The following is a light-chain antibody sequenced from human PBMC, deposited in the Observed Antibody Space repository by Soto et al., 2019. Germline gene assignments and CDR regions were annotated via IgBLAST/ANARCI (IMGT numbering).Light chain of an antibody. J-gene: IGKJ4*01. CDR1: QDIGNA. Sequence: DIQMTQSPSSLSASVGDRVSITCRASQDIGNALGWFQQKPGEGPKRLIYQASTLQGGVPSRFSGSGSGTEFTLTVSSLQPEDFATYYCLQHHNYPLTFGGGTKVEI. CDR2: QAS. CDR3: LQHHNYPLT. V-gene: IGKV1-17*01.